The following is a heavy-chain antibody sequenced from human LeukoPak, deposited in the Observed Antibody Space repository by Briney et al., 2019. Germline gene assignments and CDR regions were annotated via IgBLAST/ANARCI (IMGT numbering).Heavy chain of an antibody. CDR3: ARARRVATIPSALNWFDP. CDR1: GFTFSSYG. J-gene: IGHJ5*02. V-gene: IGHV3-23*01. Sequence: QTGGSLRLSCAASGFTFSSYGMSWVRQAPGKGLEWVSAISGSGGSTYYADSVKGRFTISRDNSKTTLYLQMSSLRAEDTAVYYCARARRVATIPSALNWFDPWGQGTLVTVSS. D-gene: IGHD5-12*01. CDR2: ISGSGGST.